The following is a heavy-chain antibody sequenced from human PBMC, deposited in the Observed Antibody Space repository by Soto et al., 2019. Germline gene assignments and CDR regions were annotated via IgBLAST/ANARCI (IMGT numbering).Heavy chain of an antibody. D-gene: IGHD3-10*01. CDR3: AAIWLGREGHNWFDP. Sequence: QLQLQESGPGLVKPSETLSLTCTVSGGSISSSSYYWGWIRPPPGKGLEWIGSIYYSGSTYYNPSLKSRVTISVDTYKNQVSLQLSSVPAADAAVYYCAAIWLGREGHNWFDPWGQGTLVTVSS. CDR1: GGSISSSSYY. CDR2: IYYSGST. V-gene: IGHV4-39*01. J-gene: IGHJ5*02.